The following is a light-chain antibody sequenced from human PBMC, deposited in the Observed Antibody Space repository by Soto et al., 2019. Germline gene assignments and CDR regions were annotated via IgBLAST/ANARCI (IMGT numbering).Light chain of an antibody. V-gene: IGKV3-20*01. CDR2: GAS. CDR1: QSVSSNY. CDR3: HHYGNSPPNT. J-gene: IGKJ2*01. Sequence: EIVLTQSPGTLSLSPGERATLSCRASQSVSSNYLAWYQQSPGQAPRVLIYGASSRATGIPDRFSGSGSGTDFTLTISRLEPEDFAVYFCHHYGNSPPNTFGQGTKLEIK.